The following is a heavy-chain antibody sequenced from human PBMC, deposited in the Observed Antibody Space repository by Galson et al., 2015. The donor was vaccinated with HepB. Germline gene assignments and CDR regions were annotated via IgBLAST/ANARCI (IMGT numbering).Heavy chain of an antibody. J-gene: IGHJ4*02. CDR3: AKDVGSRTSYDY. Sequence: SLRLSCAASGFTFSSYAMSWVRQAPGKGLEWVSGIISGSGGSTYYADSVKSRFTIFRDNFKNTLYLQMNSLRAEDTAVYYCAKDVGSRTSYDYWGQGTLVTVSS. CDR2: IISGSGGST. V-gene: IGHV3-23*01. CDR1: GFTFSSYA. D-gene: IGHD2-2*01.